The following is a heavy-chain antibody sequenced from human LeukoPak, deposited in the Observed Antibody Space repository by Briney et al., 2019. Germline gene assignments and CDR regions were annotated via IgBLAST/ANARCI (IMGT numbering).Heavy chain of an antibody. D-gene: IGHD6-19*01. V-gene: IGHV4-34*01. CDR2: INHSGST. CDR3: ARGKRGVGRQWLVQGGDY. Sequence: PSETLSLTCAVYGGSFSGYYWSWIRQPPGKGLEWIGEINHSGSTNYNPSLKSRVTISVDTSKNQFSLKLSSVTAADTAVYYCARGKRGVGRQWLVQGGDYWGQGTLVTVSS. CDR1: GGSFSGYY. J-gene: IGHJ4*02.